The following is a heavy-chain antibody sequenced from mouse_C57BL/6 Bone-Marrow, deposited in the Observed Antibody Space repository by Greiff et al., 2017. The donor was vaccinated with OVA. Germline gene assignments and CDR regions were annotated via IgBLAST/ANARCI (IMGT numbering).Heavy chain of an antibody. CDR2: ISYDGSN. D-gene: IGHD1-1*01. CDR1: GYSITSGYY. CDR3: AREGNYYGIYAMDY. Sequence: ESGPGLVKPSQSLSLTCSVTGYSITSGYYWNWIRQFPGNKLEWMGYISYDGSNNSNPSLKTRISITRDTSKNQFFLKLNSVTTEDTATYYCAREGNYYGIYAMDYWGQGTSVTVSS. J-gene: IGHJ4*01. V-gene: IGHV3-6*01.